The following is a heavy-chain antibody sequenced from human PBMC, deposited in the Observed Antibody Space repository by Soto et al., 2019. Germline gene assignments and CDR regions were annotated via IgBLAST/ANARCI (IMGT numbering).Heavy chain of an antibody. CDR1: GGNISCYC. D-gene: IGHD2-8*02. CDR2: INHSGST. J-gene: IGHJ4*02. V-gene: IGHV4-34*01. CDR3: ARDKITGLFDY. Sequence: LVPMSVTCAVDGGNISCYCGSWIRQQTGTGLEWIGEINHSGSTNYNPSLKSRVTISVDTSKNQFSLKLTSVTAADTAVYYCARDKITGLFDYWGQGTLVTVSS.